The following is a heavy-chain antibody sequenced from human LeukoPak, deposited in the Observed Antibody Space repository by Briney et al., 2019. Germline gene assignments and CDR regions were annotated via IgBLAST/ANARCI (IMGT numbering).Heavy chain of an antibody. D-gene: IGHD3-3*01. CDR3: ARDSLFWSGYAEGLDP. Sequence: SQTLSLTCTVSGGSISSYSWSWIRQPPGKGLEWIGYIYYSGSTNYNPSLKSRVTISVDTSKNQFSLKLSSVTAADTAVYYCARDSLFWSGYAEGLDPWGQGTLVTVSS. CDR2: IYYSGST. CDR1: GGSISSYS. J-gene: IGHJ5*02. V-gene: IGHV4-59*01.